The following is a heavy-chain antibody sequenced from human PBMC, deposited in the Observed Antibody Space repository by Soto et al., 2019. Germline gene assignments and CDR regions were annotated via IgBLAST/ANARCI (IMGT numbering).Heavy chain of an antibody. D-gene: IGHD2-2*01. V-gene: IGHV3-23*01. CDR3: AKTSSSFTFDY. J-gene: IGHJ4*02. CDR2: ISGSDDST. Sequence: EVQLLESGGGLVQPGESLRLSCAASGFTFSSYAMSWVRQAPGKGLEWVSVISGSDDSTYYADSVKGRFTISRDNSKNTLYLQMNSLRVEDTAIYYCAKTSSSFTFDYWGQGTLVTVSS. CDR1: GFTFSSYA.